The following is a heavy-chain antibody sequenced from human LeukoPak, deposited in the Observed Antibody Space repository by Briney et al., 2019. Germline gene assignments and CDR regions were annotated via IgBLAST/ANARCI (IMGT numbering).Heavy chain of an antibody. D-gene: IGHD4-17*01. CDR3: ARDSTGLLHGAFDI. CDR2: IIPIFGTA. J-gene: IGHJ3*02. Sequence: SVKVSCKASGGTFSSYAISWVRPAPGQGLEWMGGIIPIFGTANYAQKFQGRVTITADESTSTAYMELSSLRSEDTAVYYCARDSTGLLHGAFDIWGQGTMVTVSS. CDR1: GGTFSSYA. V-gene: IGHV1-69*13.